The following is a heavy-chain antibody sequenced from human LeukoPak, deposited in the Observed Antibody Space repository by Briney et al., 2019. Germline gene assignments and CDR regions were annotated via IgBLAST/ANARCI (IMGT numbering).Heavy chain of an antibody. Sequence: SVKVSCKASGGTFSSYAIIWVRQAPGQGLEWMGRIIPILGIANYAQKFQGRVTITADKSTSTAYMELSSLRSEDTAVYYCARDHSGSYYADYFQHWGQGTLDTVSS. CDR2: IIPILGIA. J-gene: IGHJ1*01. V-gene: IGHV1-69*04. CDR1: GGTFSSYA. D-gene: IGHD1-26*01. CDR3: ARDHSGSYYADYFQH.